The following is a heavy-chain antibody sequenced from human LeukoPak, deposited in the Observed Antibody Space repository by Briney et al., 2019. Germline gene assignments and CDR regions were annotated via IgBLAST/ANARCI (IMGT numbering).Heavy chain of an antibody. V-gene: IGHV1-2*02. CDR3: AREPERSPYYYYGMDV. D-gene: IGHD1-1*01. CDR1: GYTFTSYG. CDR2: INPNSGGT. Sequence: ASVKVSCKASGYTFTSYGISWVRQAPGQGLEWMGWINPNSGGTNYAQKFQGRVTMTRDTSISTACMELSRLRSDDTAVYYCAREPERSPYYYYGMDVWGQGTTVTVSS. J-gene: IGHJ6*02.